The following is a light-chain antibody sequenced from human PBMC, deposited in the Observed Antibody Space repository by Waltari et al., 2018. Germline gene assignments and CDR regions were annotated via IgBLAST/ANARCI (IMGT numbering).Light chain of an antibody. CDR1: SSDVGTYNY. J-gene: IGLJ3*02. V-gene: IGLV2-14*01. Sequence: QSALTQPASVSGSPGQSITISCTGTSSDVGTYNYVSWYQQHPGKAPKLMIYDVSKRPSGVSNRFSGAKSGTPASLTISGLQAEDEADYYCSSYTTSNTWVFGGGTKLTVL. CDR3: SSYTTSNTWV. CDR2: DVS.